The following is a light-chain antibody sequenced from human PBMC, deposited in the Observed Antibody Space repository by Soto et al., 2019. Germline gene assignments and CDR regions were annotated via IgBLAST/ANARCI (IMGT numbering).Light chain of an antibody. J-gene: IGLJ2*01. CDR2: SNN. Sequence: QSVLTQPPSASGTPGQRVTISCSGRSSNIGSNTVNWYQQLPGTAPKLLIYSNNQRPSGVPDRFSGSKPGTSASLAISGLQSEDVADYYCAAWDDSLNVLFGGGPKLTVL. CDR3: AAWDDSLNVL. V-gene: IGLV1-44*01. CDR1: SSNIGSNT.